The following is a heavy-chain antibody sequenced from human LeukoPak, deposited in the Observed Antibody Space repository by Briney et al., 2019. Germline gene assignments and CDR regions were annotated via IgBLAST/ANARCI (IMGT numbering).Heavy chain of an antibody. CDR1: XYTFTRYG. CDR3: XXXXXXXRSGYYAFDI. J-gene: IGHJ3*02. CDR2: INNDTRNP. D-gene: IGHD3-3*01. Sequence: CXXSXYTFTRYGISWVRQAPGQGLEWMGWINNDTRNPTYAQGFTGRFVFSLDTSVSTAYLQINSVKDEDTAVYYCXXXXXXXRSGYYAFDIWGQGTMVTVSS. V-gene: IGHV7-4-1*02.